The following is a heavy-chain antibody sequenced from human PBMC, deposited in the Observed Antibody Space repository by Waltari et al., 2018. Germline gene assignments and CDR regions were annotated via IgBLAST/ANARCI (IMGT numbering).Heavy chain of an antibody. CDR3: ARDSSSWYYFDY. D-gene: IGHD6-13*01. CDR1: GGSIRSGSYY. J-gene: IGHJ4*02. Sequence: QVQLQESGPGLVKPSQTLSLTCTVSGGSIRSGSYYWSWIRQPAGKGLEWIGRIYTSGSTNYNPSLKSRVTISVDTSKNQFSLKLSSVTAADTAVYYCARDSSSWYYFDYWGQGTLVTVSS. V-gene: IGHV4-61*02. CDR2: IYTSGST.